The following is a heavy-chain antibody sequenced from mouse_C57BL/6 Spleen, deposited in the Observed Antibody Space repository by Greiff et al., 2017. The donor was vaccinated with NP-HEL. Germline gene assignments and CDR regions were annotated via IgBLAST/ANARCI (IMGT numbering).Heavy chain of an antibody. CDR2: IYPSNGGT. J-gene: IGHJ1*03. V-gene: IGHV1-53*01. CDR1: GYTFTSYW. Sequence: QVQLKQPGTELVKPGASVKLSCKASGYTFTSYWMHWVKQRPGQGLEWIGNIYPSNGGTNYNEKFKGKATLTADKSSSTAYMQLSSLTSEDSAVYSCARAALVRYWWLDDWGKGTPVTVSS. CDR3: ARAALVRYWWLDD.